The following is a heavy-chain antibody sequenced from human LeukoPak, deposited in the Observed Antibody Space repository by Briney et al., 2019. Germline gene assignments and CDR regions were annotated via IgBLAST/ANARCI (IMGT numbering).Heavy chain of an antibody. J-gene: IGHJ4*02. V-gene: IGHV5-51*01. CDR3: ARSRRVYCSSPSCYVGGDY. D-gene: IGHD2-2*01. Sequence: GESLKISCKGSGYSFSTYWIAWVRQMPGKGLEWMGIIYPGDSGTTYSPSFQGQVTISADNSISTAYLQWSSLMASDTAMYYCARSRRVYCSSPSCYVGGDYWGQGTLVTVSS. CDR2: IYPGDSGT. CDR1: GYSFSTYW.